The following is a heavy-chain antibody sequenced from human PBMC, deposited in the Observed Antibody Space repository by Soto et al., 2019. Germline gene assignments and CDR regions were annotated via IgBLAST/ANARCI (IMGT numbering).Heavy chain of an antibody. D-gene: IGHD2-2*03. J-gene: IGHJ5*02. V-gene: IGHV3-23*01. CDR3: AKDLDIVVVPAAMTFDP. CDR2: ISGSGGST. Sequence: GSLRLSCAACGFTFSSYAISWVRQAPGKGLEWVSAISGSGGSTYYADSVKGRFTISRDNTKNTLYLQMNSLRAEDTAVYYCAKDLDIVVVPAAMTFDPWGQGTLVTVSS. CDR1: GFTFSSYA.